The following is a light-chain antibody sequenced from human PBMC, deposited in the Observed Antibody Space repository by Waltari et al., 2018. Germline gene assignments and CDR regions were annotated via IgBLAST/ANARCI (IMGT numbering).Light chain of an antibody. V-gene: IGLV8-61*01. J-gene: IGLJ3*02. CDR2: KAN. CDR3: SLYMGSGIWV. CDR1: SGPVSNPSY. Sequence: QTVVTQEPSLSVSPGGTVTLTCTLSSGPVSNPSYPTWYQQTPGQPPRTLVYKANARSSGVPDRFSGSILGNKAALTITGAQADDESDYYCSLYMGSGIWVFGGGTKLTVL.